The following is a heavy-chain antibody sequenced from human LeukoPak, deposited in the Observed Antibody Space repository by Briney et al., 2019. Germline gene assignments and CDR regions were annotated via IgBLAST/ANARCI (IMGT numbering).Heavy chain of an antibody. V-gene: IGHV4-59*08. CDR1: GGSISHYF. J-gene: IGHJ2*01. CDR2: IYYSGST. D-gene: IGHD6-19*01. Sequence: PSETLSLTCTVSGGSISHYFWSWIRQPPGKALEWIGYIYYSGSTNYNPSLKSRVTISVDPSKNQFSLKLNSVTAADTAVYYCAKTVAGYWYFDLWGRVTLVTVSS. CDR3: AKTVAGYWYFDL.